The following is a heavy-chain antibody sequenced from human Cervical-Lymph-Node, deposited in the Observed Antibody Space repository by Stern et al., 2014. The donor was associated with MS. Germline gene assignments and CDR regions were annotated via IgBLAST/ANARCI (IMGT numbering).Heavy chain of an antibody. CDR3: AHRTAGPFDY. V-gene: IGHV2-5*02. J-gene: IGHJ4*02. CDR1: GFSLSTSGLG. CDR2: IYWDDQK. Sequence: EESGPALVKPTQTLTLTCTFSGFSLSTSGLGVGWIRQPLGEALEWLAYIYWDDQKRYSPSLKSRLTITKDTSKNQVVLTLTNVDPVDTATYYCAHRTAGPFDYWGQGTLVTVSS.